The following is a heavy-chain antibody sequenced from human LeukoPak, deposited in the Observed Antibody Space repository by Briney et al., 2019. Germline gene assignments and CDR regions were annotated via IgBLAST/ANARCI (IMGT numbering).Heavy chain of an antibody. J-gene: IGHJ4*02. V-gene: IGHV1-24*01. D-gene: IGHD3-22*01. CDR1: GYTLTELS. CDR3: ATELTYYYDSSGYY. Sequence: ASVKVSCKVSGYTLTELSMHWVRQAPGKGLEWMGGFDPEDGETIYAQKFQGRVTMTEDASTDTAYMELSSLRSEDTAVYYCATELTYYYDSSGYYWGQGTLVTVSS. CDR2: FDPEDGET.